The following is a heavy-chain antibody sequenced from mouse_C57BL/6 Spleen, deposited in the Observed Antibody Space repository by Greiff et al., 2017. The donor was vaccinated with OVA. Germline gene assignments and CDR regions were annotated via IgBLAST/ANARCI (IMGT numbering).Heavy chain of an antibody. CDR3: AIRQLDY. CDR1: GYTFTSYW. V-gene: IGHV1-50*01. J-gene: IGHJ2*01. CDR2: IDPSDSYT. D-gene: IGHD3-2*01. Sequence: QIQLQQPGAELVKPGASVKLSCKASGYTFTSYWMQWVKQRPGQGLEWIGEIDPSDSYTNYNQKFKGKATWTVDTSSSTAYMQLSSLTSEDSAVYYCAIRQLDYWGQGTTLTVSS.